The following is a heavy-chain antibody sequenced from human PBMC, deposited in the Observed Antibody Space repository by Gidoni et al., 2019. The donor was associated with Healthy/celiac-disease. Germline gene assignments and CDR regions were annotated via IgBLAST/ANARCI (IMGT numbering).Heavy chain of an antibody. J-gene: IGHJ5*02. V-gene: IGHV1-69*06. CDR3: ARGGYFGGDCYSHWFDP. CDR1: GGDFSSYA. D-gene: IGHD2-21*02. CDR2: IIPIFGTA. Sequence: QVQLVQSGGEVKKPGSAVKVSCKAAGGDFSSYAISWLRQAPGQGLEWMGGIIPIFGTANYAQNFQCRVTITADNSTSTAYMELSSLRSEDTAVYYCARGGYFGGDCYSHWFDPWGQGTLVTVSS.